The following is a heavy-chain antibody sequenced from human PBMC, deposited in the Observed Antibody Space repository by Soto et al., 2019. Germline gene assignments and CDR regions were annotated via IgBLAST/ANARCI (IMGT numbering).Heavy chain of an antibody. CDR1: GFTLSDHS. CDR3: VKSGDNYNALDY. CDR2: SSNSGSFT. J-gene: IGHJ4*02. D-gene: IGHD1-1*01. Sequence: QVQLVESGGDLVKPGGSLRLSCTASGFTLSDHSMSWIRQAPGKGLEWIGYSSNSGSFTRYADSVKGRFSISRDNAKNSLYLQINSLRGDDTAIYYCVKSGDNYNALDYWGQGTPVTVSS. V-gene: IGHV3-11*06.